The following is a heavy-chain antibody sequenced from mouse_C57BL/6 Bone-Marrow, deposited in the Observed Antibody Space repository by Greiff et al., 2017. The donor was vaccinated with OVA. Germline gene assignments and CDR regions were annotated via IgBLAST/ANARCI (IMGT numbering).Heavy chain of an antibody. J-gene: IGHJ1*03. V-gene: IGHV1-26*01. Sequence: EVQLQQSGPELVKPGASVKISCKASGYTFTDYYMNWVKQSHGKSLEWIGDINPNNGGTSYNQKFKGKATLTVDTSSSTAYMELRSLTSEDSAVYYCAIAVYSNYWYFDVWGTGTTVTVSS. D-gene: IGHD2-5*01. CDR3: AIAVYSNYWYFDV. CDR1: GYTFTDYY. CDR2: INPNNGGT.